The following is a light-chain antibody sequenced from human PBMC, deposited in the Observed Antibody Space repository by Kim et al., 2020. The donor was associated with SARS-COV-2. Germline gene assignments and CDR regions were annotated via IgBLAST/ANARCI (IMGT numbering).Light chain of an antibody. V-gene: IGKV3-11*01. CDR2: DAS. Sequence: LSPGERAPRSCRASQSISPYLAWYQQKPGQAPRLLIYDASNRATGIPARFSGSGSGTDFTLTINSLEPEDFAVYYCQQRSNWPLTFGGGTKVDIK. CDR3: QQRSNWPLT. J-gene: IGKJ4*01. CDR1: QSISPY.